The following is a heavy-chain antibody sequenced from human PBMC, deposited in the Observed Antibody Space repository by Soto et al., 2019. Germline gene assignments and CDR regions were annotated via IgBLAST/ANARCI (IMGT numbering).Heavy chain of an antibody. J-gene: IGHJ4*02. CDR2: ISYSGGSR. V-gene: IGHV3-23*01. CDR3: ANATDTEYYESDY. Sequence: EVKLLESGGGLVQPGGSLRLSCTASGFAFDRFAMNWVRQAPGKGLQWVSSISYSGGSRYYADSVKGRFTVSRDNPKKTLFLQINNLRAEDTAGYYLANATDTEYYESDYWSEGTLVTVAS. CDR1: GFAFDRFA. D-gene: IGHD3-3*01.